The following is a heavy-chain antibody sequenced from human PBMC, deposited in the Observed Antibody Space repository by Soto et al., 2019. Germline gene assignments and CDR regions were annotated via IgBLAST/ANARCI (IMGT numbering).Heavy chain of an antibody. CDR1: GFTISSSNY. D-gene: IGHD5-12*01. CDR2: IYTGGTT. J-gene: IGHJ4*02. V-gene: IGHV3-53*01. Sequence: EVQLVESGGGLIQPGGSLRLSCEVSGFTISSSNYRNWVRQAPGKGLEWVSVIYTGGTTYYADSVKGRFTISRDNSKNTLYLQMNSLRAEDTAVYYCHGYGYWGQGTLVTVSS. CDR3: HGYGY.